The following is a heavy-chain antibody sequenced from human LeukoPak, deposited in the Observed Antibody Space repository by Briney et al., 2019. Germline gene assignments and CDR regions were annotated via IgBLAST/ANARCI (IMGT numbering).Heavy chain of an antibody. CDR3: VSQEVVPH. CDR2: VREDGTTK. Sequence: GGSLRLSCAASGFSFTNYWMSWVRQAPGKGLEWVANVREDGTTKQYVDSVKGRFTISGDNAKNSLYLQMDSLRAEDTAVYYCVSQEVVPHWGQGTLVSVSS. D-gene: IGHD2-15*01. J-gene: IGHJ4*02. V-gene: IGHV3-7*01. CDR1: GFSFTNYW.